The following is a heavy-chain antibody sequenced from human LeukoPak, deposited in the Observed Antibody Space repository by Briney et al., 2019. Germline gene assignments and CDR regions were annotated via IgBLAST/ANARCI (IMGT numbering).Heavy chain of an antibody. CDR2: ISSRSSYI. D-gene: IGHD6-13*01. Sequence: PGGSLRLSCAASGFTFSSYSMNWVRQAPGKGLEWVSSISSRSSYIYYADSVKGRFTISRDNAKNSLYLQMNSLRAEDTAVYYCASRSSWSRGRYYYGMDVWGQGTTVTVSS. CDR3: ASRSSWSRGRYYYGMDV. V-gene: IGHV3-21*01. J-gene: IGHJ6*02. CDR1: GFTFSSYS.